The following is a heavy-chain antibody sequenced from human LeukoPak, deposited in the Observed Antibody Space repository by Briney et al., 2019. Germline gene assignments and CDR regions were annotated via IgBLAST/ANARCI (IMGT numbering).Heavy chain of an antibody. V-gene: IGHV4-61*01. CDR1: GGSVSSGSYY. CDR2: IYYSGST. J-gene: IGHJ6*02. D-gene: IGHD6-6*01. Sequence: SETLSLTCTVSGGSVSSGSYYWSWIRQPPGKGLEWIGYIYYSGSTNYNPSLKSRVTISVDTSKNQFSLKLSSVTAADTAVYYCAREGIAARPPLGGFYYYYGMDVWGQGTTVTVSS. CDR3: AREGIAARPPLGGFYYYYGMDV.